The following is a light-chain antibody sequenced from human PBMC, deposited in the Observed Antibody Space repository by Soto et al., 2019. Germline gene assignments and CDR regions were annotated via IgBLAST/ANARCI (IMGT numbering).Light chain of an antibody. V-gene: IGKV3-15*01. CDR3: QQYNSWPLT. J-gene: IGKJ4*01. CDR1: QSVSSD. CDR2: RAS. Sequence: EIVMTQSPVTLSVSPGERATLSCRASQSVSSDLVWYQQKFGQAPRLLIYRASTGATGIPARFSGSGSGTEFTLTISRLQSQDFAIYYCQQYNSWPLTFDGATKVVIK.